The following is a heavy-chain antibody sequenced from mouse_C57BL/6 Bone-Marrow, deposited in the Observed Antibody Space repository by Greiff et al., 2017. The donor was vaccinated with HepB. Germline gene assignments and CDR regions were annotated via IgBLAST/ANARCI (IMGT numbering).Heavy chain of an antibody. J-gene: IGHJ3*01. D-gene: IGHD2-3*01. V-gene: IGHV1-52*01. CDR1: GYTFTSYW. CDR3: ARSRWLLPLFAY. CDR2: IDPSDSET. Sequence: VQRVESGAELVRPGSSVKLSCKASGYTFTSYWMQWVKQRPIQGLEWIGNIDPSDSETHYNQKFKDKATLTVDKSSSTDYMQLSSLTSEDSAVYYCARSRWLLPLFAYWGQGTLVTVSA.